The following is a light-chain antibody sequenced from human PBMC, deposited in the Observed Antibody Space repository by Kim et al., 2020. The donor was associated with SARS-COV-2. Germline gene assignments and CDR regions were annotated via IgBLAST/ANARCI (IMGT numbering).Light chain of an antibody. V-gene: IGLV2-14*04. CDR1: SSDVGGYIH. J-gene: IGLJ3*02. Sequence: GQSSTISYTGTSSDVGGYIHVSWYQQHPGKAPKLIIYDVNKRPSGASDRFSGSKSANTASLTISGLQAEDEAEYYCASFTSSTTWVFGGGTQLTVL. CDR2: DVN. CDR3: ASFTSSTTWV.